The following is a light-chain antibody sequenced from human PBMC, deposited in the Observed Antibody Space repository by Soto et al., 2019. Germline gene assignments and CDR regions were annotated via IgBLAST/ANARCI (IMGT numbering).Light chain of an antibody. J-gene: IGKJ1*01. V-gene: IGKV1-16*01. CDR1: QSVGNF. Sequence: DIQRTQWPASLSGSVGGRVTITCRASQSVGNFLNWYQQKPGLPPKYLIYAASNLQSGVPSRFSGSGSGTEFTLTISSLQPDDFATYYCQQYNTYSWTFGQGTKVDI. CDR2: AAS. CDR3: QQYNTYSWT.